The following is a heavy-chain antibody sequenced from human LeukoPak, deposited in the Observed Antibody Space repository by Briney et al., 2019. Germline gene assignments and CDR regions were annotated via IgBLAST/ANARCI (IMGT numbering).Heavy chain of an antibody. CDR3: AREGDLPWELLRSAFDI. V-gene: IGHV3-21*01. J-gene: IGHJ3*02. D-gene: IGHD1-26*01. CDR1: GFTFSSYS. CDR2: ISSSSSYI. Sequence: GGSLRLSCAASGFTFSSYSMNWVRQAPGKGLEWSSSISSSSSYIYYADLVKGRFTISRDNAKNSLYLQMNSLRAEDTAVYYCAREGDLPWELLRSAFDIWGQGTMVTVSS.